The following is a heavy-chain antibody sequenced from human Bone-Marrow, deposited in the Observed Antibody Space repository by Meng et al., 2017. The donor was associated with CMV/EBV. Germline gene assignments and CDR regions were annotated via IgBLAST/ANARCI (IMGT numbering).Heavy chain of an antibody. Sequence: GESLKISCAASGFTFSSYWMSWVRQAPGKGLEWVANIKQGGSEKYYVDSVKGRFNISRDNAKNSLYLQMNSLRAEDTAVYYCARESLYDFWTGPKVDVWGQGTTVTGSS. CDR2: IKQGGSEK. CDR1: GFTFSSYW. D-gene: IGHD3-3*01. J-gene: IGHJ6*01. CDR3: ARESLYDFWTGPKVDV. V-gene: IGHV3-7*01.